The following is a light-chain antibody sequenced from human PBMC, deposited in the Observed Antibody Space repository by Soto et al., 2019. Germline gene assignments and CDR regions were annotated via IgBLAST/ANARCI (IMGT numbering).Light chain of an antibody. V-gene: IGKV1-5*01. CDR1: QSISGW. Sequence: DIQMTQSPSSLSASLGDRVTITCRASQSISGWLACYQHRPGKAPKLLIYDASNLESGVPSRFSGSGSGTEFTLTISSLQPDDFATYYCQQYNSFPWTFGLGTKVDIK. CDR2: DAS. J-gene: IGKJ1*01. CDR3: QQYNSFPWT.